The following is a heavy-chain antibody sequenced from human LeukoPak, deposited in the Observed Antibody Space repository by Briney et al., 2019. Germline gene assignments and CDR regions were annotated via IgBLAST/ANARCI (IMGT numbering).Heavy chain of an antibody. V-gene: IGHV3-11*01. CDR3: ARAPYDSSGYYFDY. D-gene: IGHD3-22*01. J-gene: IGHJ4*02. CDR1: GFSFSDSY. CDR2: ISGSGSDI. Sequence: GGSLRLSCIVSGFSFSDSYMTWIRQTPGKGLEWLAYISGSGSDIYYADSVKGRFTISRDNAKNSLYLQMNSLRPEDTALYYCARAPYDSSGYYFDYWGQGTLVTVSS.